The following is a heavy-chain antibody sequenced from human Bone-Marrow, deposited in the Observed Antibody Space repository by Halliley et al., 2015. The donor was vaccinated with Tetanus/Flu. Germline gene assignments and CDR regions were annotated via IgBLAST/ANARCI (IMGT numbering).Heavy chain of an antibody. CDR1: GYTFTNYW. V-gene: IGHV5-51*03. CDR3: ARLMATGSYAYFDY. Sequence: VQLVQSGAEVKKPGESLKISCKVSGYTFTNYWIGWVRQMPGKGLEWMGIIYPDDSDATYSPSFQGQVTISADKSISTAYLQWSSLRASDTAMYYCARLMATGSYAYFDYWGQGTLVTVSS. J-gene: IGHJ4*02. CDR2: IYPDDSDA. D-gene: IGHD1-26*01.